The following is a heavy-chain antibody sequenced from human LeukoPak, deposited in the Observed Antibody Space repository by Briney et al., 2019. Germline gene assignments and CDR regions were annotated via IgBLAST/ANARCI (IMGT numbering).Heavy chain of an antibody. Sequence: GGSLRLSCAASGFTFSSYSMNWVRQAPGKGLEWVSYISSSSSTIYYADSVKGRFTISRDNAKNSLYLQMNSLRAEDTAVYYCARDVIAVAGPHKPAEYFQHWGQGTLVTVSS. D-gene: IGHD6-19*01. CDR3: ARDVIAVAGPHKPAEYFQH. V-gene: IGHV3-48*01. CDR2: ISSSSSTI. CDR1: GFTFSSYS. J-gene: IGHJ1*01.